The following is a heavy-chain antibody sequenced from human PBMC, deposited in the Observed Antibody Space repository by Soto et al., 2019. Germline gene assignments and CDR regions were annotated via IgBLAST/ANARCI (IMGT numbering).Heavy chain of an antibody. Sequence: GGSLRLSCVASGFSFSNYNMNWVRQAPGKGLEWVSYITDSSDTVHYADSVRGRFTIFRDNAESSLYLQMNSLRGEDTAVYFCARDFGHGYYLDYWGRGTLVTVSS. CDR2: ITDSSDTV. CDR3: ARDFGHGYYLDY. V-gene: IGHV3-48*01. D-gene: IGHD3-3*01. J-gene: IGHJ4*02. CDR1: GFSFSNYN.